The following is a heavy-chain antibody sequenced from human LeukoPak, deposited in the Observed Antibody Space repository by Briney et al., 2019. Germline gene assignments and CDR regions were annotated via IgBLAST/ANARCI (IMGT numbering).Heavy chain of an antibody. CDR3: ARGGTLFTFFDS. V-gene: IGHV4-61*02. Sequence: SETLSLTCTESGGSISSDDYYWNWIRQPAGRGLEWIGRIYITGNTMYNPSLESRVRMSIDTSKNQVSLTVKSVTAADTAVYYCARGGTLFTFFDSRGQGTMVTVSS. CDR1: GGSISSDDYY. J-gene: IGHJ4*02. CDR2: IYITGNT.